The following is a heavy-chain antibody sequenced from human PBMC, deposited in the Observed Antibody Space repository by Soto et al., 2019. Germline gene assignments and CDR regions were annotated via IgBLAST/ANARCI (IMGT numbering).Heavy chain of an antibody. Sequence: PGGSLRLSCAASGFTFSDHYMDWVRQAPGKGLEWVGRTRNAANSFSTQYAASVKGRFTISRDSSKNSLYLQMNSLRTEDTAVYYCANFEYYYGSGSYVDILRKPVNYYYYYMDVWGKGTTVTVSS. CDR1: GFTFSDHY. D-gene: IGHD3-10*01. CDR2: TRNAANSFST. J-gene: IGHJ6*03. CDR3: ANFEYYYGSGSYVDILRKPVNYYYYYMDV. V-gene: IGHV3-72*01.